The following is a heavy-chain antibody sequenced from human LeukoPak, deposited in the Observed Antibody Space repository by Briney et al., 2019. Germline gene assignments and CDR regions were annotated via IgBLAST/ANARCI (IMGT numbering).Heavy chain of an antibody. Sequence: PGGSLRPSCAASGFTVSSNYMSWLRQAPGKGLEWVSVIYSGGSTYYADSVKGRFTIYRDNSKNTLYLQMNSLRAEDTAVYYCAKDPDCTSGICYTFFDYWGQGTLVTVSS. CDR3: AKDPDCTSGICYTFFDY. D-gene: IGHD2-8*01. CDR1: GFTVSSNY. V-gene: IGHV3-66*01. CDR2: IYSGGST. J-gene: IGHJ4*02.